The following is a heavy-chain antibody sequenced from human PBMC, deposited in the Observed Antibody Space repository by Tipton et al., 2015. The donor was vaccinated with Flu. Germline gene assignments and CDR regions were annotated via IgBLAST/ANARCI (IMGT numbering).Heavy chain of an antibody. Sequence: TLSLTCSVSGWSFSGYYWTWIRQPPGKGLEWIGEINHSGSTHYSSSLKSRVTMSVDSSQNHFSLHLSSVTAADTAVYYCARVSPRRVTAIVVTMLPEGYFDYWGQGSRVIISS. V-gene: IGHV4-34*01. CDR3: ARVSPRRVTAIVVTMLPEGYFDY. CDR2: INHSGST. D-gene: IGHD2-15*01. J-gene: IGHJ4*02. CDR1: GWSFSGYY.